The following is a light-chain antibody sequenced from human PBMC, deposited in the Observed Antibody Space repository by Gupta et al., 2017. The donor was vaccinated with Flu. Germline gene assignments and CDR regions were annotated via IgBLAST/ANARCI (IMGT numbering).Light chain of an antibody. CDR2: SND. Sequence: QSVLTQPPSASGPPGQRVTISCSGSSSNIGSNTVNWYQQVPGTAPKLLIYSNDQRPSGVPDRFSGSKSGTSASLAISGLQSEDEADYYCAAWDDSRSALLFGGGTKLTVL. CDR1: SSNIGSNT. J-gene: IGLJ2*01. CDR3: AAWDDSRSALL. V-gene: IGLV1-44*01.